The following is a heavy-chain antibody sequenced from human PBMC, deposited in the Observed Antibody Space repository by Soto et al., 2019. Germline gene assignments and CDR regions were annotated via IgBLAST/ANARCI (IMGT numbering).Heavy chain of an antibody. Sequence: QVQLVESGGGVVQPGRSLRLSCAASGFTFSNYGMHWVRQAPGKGLEWVAVIWYDGSNKYYADSVEGRFTVSRDNSKNTLYLQMNSLRAEDTAVYYCARALYSSSWYVYYGMDVWGQGTTVTVSS. V-gene: IGHV3-33*01. CDR1: GFTFSNYG. J-gene: IGHJ6*02. CDR3: ARALYSSSWYVYYGMDV. CDR2: IWYDGSNK. D-gene: IGHD6-13*01.